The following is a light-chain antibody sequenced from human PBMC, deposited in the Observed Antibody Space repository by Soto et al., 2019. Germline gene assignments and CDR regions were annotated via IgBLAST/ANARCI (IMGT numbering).Light chain of an antibody. Sequence: DIHLTQSPACLSASIGDKVTITCRASEGISSNLAWYQQKPGKPPNLLIYSASTLQSGVPSRFSGSVSGTEFTLTIRSLQPEDFATYFCQQINSYPVTFGGGTKVDI. V-gene: IGKV1-9*01. CDR2: SAS. CDR1: EGISSN. J-gene: IGKJ4*01. CDR3: QQINSYPVT.